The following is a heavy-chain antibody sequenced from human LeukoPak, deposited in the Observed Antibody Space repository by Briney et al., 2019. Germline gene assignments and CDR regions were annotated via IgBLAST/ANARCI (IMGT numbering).Heavy chain of an antibody. CDR1: GFTFSSYW. J-gene: IGHJ3*02. CDR3: VREDNAFNI. CDR2: ISGSGDST. V-gene: IGHV3-23*01. Sequence: GGSLRLSCAASGFTFSSYWMSWVRQAPGKGLEWVSAISGSGDSTFYADSVKGRFTISRDNAKNTLYLQMNSLRAEDTAVYYCVREDNAFNIWGQGTLVTVSS.